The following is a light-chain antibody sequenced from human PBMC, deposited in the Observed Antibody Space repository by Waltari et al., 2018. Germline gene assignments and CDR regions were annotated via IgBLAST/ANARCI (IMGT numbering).Light chain of an antibody. CDR1: QGINSN. CDR2: AAS. V-gene: IGKV1-9*01. J-gene: IGKJ5*01. Sequence: IQLTQSPSSLSASVGDRVTITCRASQGINSNLAWYQQKPGKAPKLLISAASTLQSGVPLRFSGGGSGTDFTLTISSLQPEDFATYYCQQLNSYPITFGQGTRLEIK. CDR3: QQLNSYPIT.